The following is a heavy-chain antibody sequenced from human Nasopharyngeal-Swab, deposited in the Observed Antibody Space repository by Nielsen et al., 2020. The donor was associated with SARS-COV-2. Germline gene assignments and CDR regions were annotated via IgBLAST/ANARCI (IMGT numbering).Heavy chain of an antibody. CDR2: ISGSGVST. D-gene: IGHD4-17*01. CDR3: AKPAGLTTVTTVDY. CDR1: GFSFSSYA. J-gene: IGHJ4*02. V-gene: IGHV3-23*01. Sequence: GESLKISCAASGFSFSSYAMSWVRQAPGKGLEWVSAISGSGVSTYYADSVKGRFTISRDNSKNTLYLQMNSLRAEDTAVYYCAKPAGLTTVTTVDYWGQRTLVTVSS.